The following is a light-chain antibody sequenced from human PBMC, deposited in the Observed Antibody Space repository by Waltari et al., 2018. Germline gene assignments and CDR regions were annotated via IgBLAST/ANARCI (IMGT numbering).Light chain of an antibody. CDR3: CSYALSGAVV. V-gene: IGLV2-23*02. J-gene: IGLJ2*01. CDR1: TSDVGYYNL. Sequence: QSALTQPASVSGSPGQSITISCTGTTSDVGYYNLVSWYQQHPGKAPKIMIYEVTKRPSGVSDRVSGSKSGHTASLTISGLQAEDEANYYCCSYALSGAVVFGGGTKLTVL. CDR2: EVT.